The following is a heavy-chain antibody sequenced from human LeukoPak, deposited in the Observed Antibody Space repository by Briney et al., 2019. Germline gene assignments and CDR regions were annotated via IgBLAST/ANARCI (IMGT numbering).Heavy chain of an antibody. CDR2: IDWDDDK. CDR1: GFSLSTSGMC. Sequence: SGPTLVNPTQTLTLTCTFSGFSLSTSGMCESWIRQPPGKALEWLARIDWDDDKYYNTSLKTRLTISKDTSKNQVVLTMTNMDPVDTATYYCARHYGDYTGGGHYFDYWGQGTLVTVSS. CDR3: ARHYGDYTGGGHYFDY. V-gene: IGHV2-70*11. J-gene: IGHJ4*02. D-gene: IGHD4-17*01.